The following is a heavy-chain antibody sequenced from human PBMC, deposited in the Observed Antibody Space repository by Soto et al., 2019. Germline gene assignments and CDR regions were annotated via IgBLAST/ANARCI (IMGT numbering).Heavy chain of an antibody. V-gene: IGHV4-4*07. Sequence: PXETLSLTSIVAGVSVRSYTWSWVRQPANKGLEWIGRVFSSVSATYNPSLKSRVTITMDTPENRISLKLDSVTAADAGVYYCARDGMTTGDNWGPGAAVTVSS. CDR3: ARDGMTTGDN. CDR2: VFSSVSA. D-gene: IGHD2-21*02. J-gene: IGHJ1*01. CDR1: GVSVRSYT.